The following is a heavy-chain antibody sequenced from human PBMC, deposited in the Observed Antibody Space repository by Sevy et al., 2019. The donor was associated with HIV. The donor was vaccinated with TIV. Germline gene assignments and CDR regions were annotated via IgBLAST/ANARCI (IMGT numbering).Heavy chain of an antibody. CDR2: ISSSSSYI. CDR3: ARPDYGGNSY. V-gene: IGHV3-21*01. J-gene: IGHJ4*02. Sequence: GGSLRLSCAASGFTFSSYSMNWVRQAPGKGLEWVSSISSSSSYIYYAHSVKGRFTISRDNAKNSLYLQMNSLRAEDTAVYYCARPDYGGNSYWGQGTLVTVSS. D-gene: IGHD4-17*01. CDR1: GFTFSSYS.